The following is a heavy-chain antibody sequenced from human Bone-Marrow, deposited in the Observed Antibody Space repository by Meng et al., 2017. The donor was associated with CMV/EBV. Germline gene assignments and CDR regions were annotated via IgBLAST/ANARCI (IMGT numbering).Heavy chain of an antibody. CDR2: IYYSGRT. CDR1: GDSISSSSYY. Sequence: SETLSLTCTVSGDSISSSSYYWGWIRQPPGEGLEWIGNIYYSGRTDYNPSLKSRVTISVDTSKNQFSLKLNSVTAADTAVYYCARGGYFCTSTTCYFDYWGQGTLVTVPS. J-gene: IGHJ4*02. V-gene: IGHV4-39*07. D-gene: IGHD2-2*01. CDR3: ARGGYFCTSTTCYFDY.